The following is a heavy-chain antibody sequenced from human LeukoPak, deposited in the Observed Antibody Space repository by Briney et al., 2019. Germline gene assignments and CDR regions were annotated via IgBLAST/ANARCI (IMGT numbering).Heavy chain of an antibody. CDR2: VFHSGST. CDR3: ARGGTGHLDY. Sequence: SGTLSLTCGVSGDSISSPNWWTWVRQPPGKGLEWIGEVFHSGSTNYNPSLKSRVTISVDKSKNQFFLKVTSVTGADTAVYYCARGGTGHLDYWGQGTLVTVSA. CDR1: GDSISSPNW. J-gene: IGHJ4*02. D-gene: IGHD1-1*01. V-gene: IGHV4-4*02.